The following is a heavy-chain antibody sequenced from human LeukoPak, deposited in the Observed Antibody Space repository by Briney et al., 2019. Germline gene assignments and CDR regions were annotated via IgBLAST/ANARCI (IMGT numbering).Heavy chain of an antibody. CDR2: IRYDGSNK. J-gene: IGHJ4*02. CDR1: GFTFSSYG. D-gene: IGHD6-19*01. CDR3: AKDRLPGSGWYLGEFDY. V-gene: IGHV3-30*02. Sequence: GGSLRLSCAASGFTFSSYGMHWVRQAPGKGLEWVAFIRYDGSNKYYADSVKGRFTISRDNSKNTLYLQMNSLRAEDTAVYYCAKDRLPGSGWYLGEFDYWGQGTLVTVSS.